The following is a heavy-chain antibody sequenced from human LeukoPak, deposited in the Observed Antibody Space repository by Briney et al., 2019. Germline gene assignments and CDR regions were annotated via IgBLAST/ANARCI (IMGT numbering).Heavy chain of an antibody. CDR3: ARELTTRLFMTTVKVGGGAFDY. CDR1: GYTFTSYY. V-gene: IGHV1-46*01. Sequence: ASVKVSCKASGYTFTSYYMHWVRQAPGQGLEWMGIINPSGGSTSYAQKFQGRVTMTRDTSTSTVYMELSSLRSEDTAVYYCARELTTRLFMTTVKVGGGAFDYWGQGILVTVSS. CDR2: INPSGGST. J-gene: IGHJ4*02. D-gene: IGHD4-11*01.